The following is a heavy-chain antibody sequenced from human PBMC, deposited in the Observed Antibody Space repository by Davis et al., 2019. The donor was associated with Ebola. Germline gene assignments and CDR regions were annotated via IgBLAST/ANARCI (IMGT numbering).Heavy chain of an antibody. Sequence: GESLKISCAASGFTFSSYAIHWVRQAPGKGLEWVAVISYDGSNKYYADSVKGRFTISRDNSKNTLYLQMNSLRAEDTAVYYCARDFSPTTYFDFWSGGNYGLDVWGQGTTVTVSS. CDR2: ISYDGSNK. J-gene: IGHJ6*02. CDR1: GFTFSSYA. D-gene: IGHD3-3*01. V-gene: IGHV3-30*04. CDR3: ARDFSPTTYFDFWSGGNYGLDV.